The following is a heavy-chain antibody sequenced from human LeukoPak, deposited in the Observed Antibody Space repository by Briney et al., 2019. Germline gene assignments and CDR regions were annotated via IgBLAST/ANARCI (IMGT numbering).Heavy chain of an antibody. D-gene: IGHD5-18*01. CDR1: GGSISSYY. CDR3: ARLRIQLWGDYYYYMDV. CDR2: ISYSGST. Sequence: SETLSLTCTVSGGSISSYYWSWIRQPPGKGLEWIGYISYSGSTNYNPSLKSRVTISVDTSKNQFSLKLSSVTAADTAVYYCARLRIQLWGDYYYYMDVWGKGTTVTVSS. V-gene: IGHV4-59*01. J-gene: IGHJ6*03.